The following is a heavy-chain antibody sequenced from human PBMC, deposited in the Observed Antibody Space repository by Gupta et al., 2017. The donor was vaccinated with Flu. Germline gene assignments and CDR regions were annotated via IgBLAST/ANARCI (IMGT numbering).Heavy chain of an antibody. D-gene: IGHD6-13*01. CDR3: AKDRSWQQLVSYFDY. Sequence: EVHLLESGGGLVQPGGSLRLSCAASGFTFSSYAMGWVRQAPGKGLEWVSAISGSGGSTYYADSVKGRFTISRDNAKNTLYLQMNRRRAEDTAVYYCAKDRSWQQLVSYFDYGGQGTLVTVCS. V-gene: IGHV3-23*01. J-gene: IGHJ4*02. CDR1: GFTFSSYA. CDR2: ISGSGGST.